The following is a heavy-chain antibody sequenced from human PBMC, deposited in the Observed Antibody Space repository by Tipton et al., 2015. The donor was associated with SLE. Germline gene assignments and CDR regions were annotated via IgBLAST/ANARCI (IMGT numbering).Heavy chain of an antibody. V-gene: IGHV4-61*08. CDR3: ARYGFPSNYFDY. Sequence: TLSLTCAVSGGSISSGGYSWSWIRQPPGKGLEWIGYIYYSGSTNYNPSLKSRVTISVDTSKNQFSLRLSSVTAADTAVYYCARYGFPSNYFDYWGQGTLVTVSS. CDR1: GGSISSGGYS. CDR2: IYYSGST. J-gene: IGHJ4*02. D-gene: IGHD5-24*01.